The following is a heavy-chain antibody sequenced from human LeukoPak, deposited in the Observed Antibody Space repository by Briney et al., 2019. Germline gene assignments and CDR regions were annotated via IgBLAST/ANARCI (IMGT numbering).Heavy chain of an antibody. CDR1: GFTFTRYS. CDR3: ARGPYYGSGSHFSYYGMDV. CDR2: ISGNGGSI. J-gene: IGHJ6*02. D-gene: IGHD3-10*01. V-gene: IGHV3-23*01. Sequence: GGSLRLSCAASGFTFTRYSLRCVRQAPGKGLEWVSTISGNGGSIYYADSVKGRFTVSRDNSKNTVYVEMNSLRAEDTAMYYCARGPYYGSGSHFSYYGMDVWGQGTTVTVSS.